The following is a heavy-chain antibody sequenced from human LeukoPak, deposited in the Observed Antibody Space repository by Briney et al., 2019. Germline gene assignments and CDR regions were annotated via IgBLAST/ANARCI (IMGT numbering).Heavy chain of an antibody. CDR1: GFTFSSYS. J-gene: IGHJ4*02. CDR2: ISSSSSYI. CDR3: AKARLGTYSSSWYVGY. Sequence: PGGSLRLSCAASGFTFSSYSMNWVRQAPGKGLEWVSSISSSSSYIYYADSVKGRFTISRDNAKNSLYLQMNSLRAEDTAVYYCAKARLGTYSSSWYVGYWGQGTLVTVSS. D-gene: IGHD6-13*01. V-gene: IGHV3-21*01.